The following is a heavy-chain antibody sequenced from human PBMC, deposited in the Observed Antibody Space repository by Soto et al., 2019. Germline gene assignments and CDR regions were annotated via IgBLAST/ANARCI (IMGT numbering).Heavy chain of an antibody. D-gene: IGHD3-3*01. J-gene: IGHJ6*03. CDR3: ATGRSGYYPLTFYGYMAA. Sequence: QVQVVESGGGVVQPGKSLRLSCAASGFNFGNFAMHWVRQTPGGGLEWVAVISENGKTKYFGDSVKGRLTISRDNSRNTVDLQMNSLRPEDTAIYFCATGRSGYYPLTFYGYMAAWGRGTKFAVSS. CDR1: GFNFGNFA. CDR2: ISENGKTK. V-gene: IGHV3-30*03.